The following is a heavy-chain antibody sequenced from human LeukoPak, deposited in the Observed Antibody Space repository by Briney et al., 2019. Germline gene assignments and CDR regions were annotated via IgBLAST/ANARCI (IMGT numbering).Heavy chain of an antibody. CDR2: ISGSGGST. CDR1: GFTFSSYA. D-gene: IGHD2-2*01. Sequence: PGGSLRLSCAASGFTFSSYAMSWVRQAPGKGLEWVSAISGSGGSTYYADSVKGRFTISRDNSKNTLYLQMNSLRAGDTAVYYCAEGYCSSTSCYHFDYWGQGTLVTVSS. V-gene: IGHV3-23*01. CDR3: AEGYCSSTSCYHFDY. J-gene: IGHJ4*02.